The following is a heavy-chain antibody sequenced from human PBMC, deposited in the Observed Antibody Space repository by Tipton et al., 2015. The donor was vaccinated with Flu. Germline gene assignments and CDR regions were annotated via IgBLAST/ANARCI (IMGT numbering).Heavy chain of an antibody. Sequence: SLRLSCAASGFTFSNYWMTWVRQAPGRGLEWVANIKRDGSAKYYVDSVKGRFTVSRDNAKNSLYLQMDSLRAEDTAVYYCARSTDTGLIGAALEYWGQGTLLTVSS. CDR3: ARSTDTGLIGAALEY. J-gene: IGHJ4*02. CDR1: GFTFSNYW. CDR2: IKRDGSAK. D-gene: IGHD3-9*01. V-gene: IGHV3-7*01.